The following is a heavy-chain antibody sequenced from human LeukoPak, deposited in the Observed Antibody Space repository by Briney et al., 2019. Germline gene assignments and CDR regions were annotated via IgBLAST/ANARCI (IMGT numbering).Heavy chain of an antibody. D-gene: IGHD3-9*01. CDR1: GYTFTSYG. Sequence: GASVKVSCKASGYTFTSYGISWVRQAPGQGLEWMGWISAYNGNTNYAQKLQGRVTMTTDTSTSTAYMELRSLRSDDTAVYYCARDTSSDILTGYYPPYYYYYGMDVWGKGTTVTVSS. CDR3: ARDTSSDILTGYYPPYYYYYGMDV. CDR2: ISAYNGNT. J-gene: IGHJ6*04. V-gene: IGHV1-18*04.